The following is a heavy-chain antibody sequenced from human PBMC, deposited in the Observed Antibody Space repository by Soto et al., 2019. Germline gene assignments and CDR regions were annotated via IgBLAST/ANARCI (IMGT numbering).Heavy chain of an antibody. CDR3: ARARYYSDSTGYPLFDY. D-gene: IGHD3-22*01. Sequence: SETLSLTCTFSGGSISRGGYYWSWIRQHPGEGLEWIANIYNRGSTYYNPSLKSRVTISLDTSKKQFSLKLSSVTAADTAVYYCARARYYSDSTGYPLFDYWGQGTLVTVSS. V-gene: IGHV4-31*03. CDR1: GGSISRGGYY. CDR2: IYNRGST. J-gene: IGHJ4*02.